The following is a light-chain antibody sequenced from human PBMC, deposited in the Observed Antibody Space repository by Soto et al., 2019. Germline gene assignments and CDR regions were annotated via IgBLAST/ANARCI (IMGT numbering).Light chain of an antibody. CDR2: KGI. CDR3: CSSAPESTYV. J-gene: IGLJ1*01. Sequence: QAVVAQPASVSGSPGQSITISCTGTSSDVGAYGSVSWYQQHPHKAPQVIIYKGIQRPSGVSNRFSGSTSGNAASLTISGLQADDEADYFCCSSAPESTYVFGTGTKVTVL. CDR1: SSDVGAYGS. V-gene: IGLV2-23*01.